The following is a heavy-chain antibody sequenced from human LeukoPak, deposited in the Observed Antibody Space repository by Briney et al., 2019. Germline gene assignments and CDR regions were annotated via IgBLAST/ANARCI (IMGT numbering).Heavy chain of an antibody. Sequence: GASVKVSCKASGYTFTGYYMHWVRQAPGQGLEWMGRINPNSGGTNYAQKFQGRVTMTRDTSISTAYMELSRLRSDDTAVYYCAREGYYYGSGSYISYWGQGTLVTVSS. CDR3: AREGYYYGSGSYISY. V-gene: IGHV1-2*06. J-gene: IGHJ4*02. CDR2: INPNSGGT. CDR1: GYTFTGYY. D-gene: IGHD3-10*01.